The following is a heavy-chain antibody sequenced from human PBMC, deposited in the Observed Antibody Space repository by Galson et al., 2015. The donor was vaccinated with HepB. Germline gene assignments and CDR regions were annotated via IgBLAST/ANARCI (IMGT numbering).Heavy chain of an antibody. CDR1: GYSFSNSW. CDR2: IYPDNSDT. CDR3: ARHKFGQASALDY. V-gene: IGHV5-51*01. J-gene: IGHJ4*02. Sequence: QSGAEVKKPGESLKISCKGSGYSFSNSWIGWVRQMPGKGLEWMGIIYPDNSDTRYSPSFRGQVTISADKSISTAYLQWSSLKASDTAMYYCARHKFGQASALDYWGQGTLVTVSS. D-gene: IGHD3-10*01.